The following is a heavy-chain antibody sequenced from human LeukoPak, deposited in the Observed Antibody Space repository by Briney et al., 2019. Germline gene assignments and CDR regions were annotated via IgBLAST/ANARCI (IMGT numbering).Heavy chain of an antibody. CDR3: ASADPGPGYTFDY. CDR2: ISTHNSDT. V-gene: IGHV1-18*01. CDR1: GYTFTAYG. D-gene: IGHD5-24*01. Sequence: ASVKVSCKASGYTFTAYGVSWVRQAPGQGLEWMGWISTHNSDTKYAQKFQGRLTMTTDTSTDTAYMDLRSLRSDDTAVYYCASADPGPGYTFDYWGQGTLVTVSS. J-gene: IGHJ4*02.